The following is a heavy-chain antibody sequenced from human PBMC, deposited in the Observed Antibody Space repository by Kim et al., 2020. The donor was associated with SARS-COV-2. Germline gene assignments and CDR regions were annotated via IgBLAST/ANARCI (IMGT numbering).Heavy chain of an antibody. Sequence: SETLSLTCTVSGGSISSSSYYWGWIRQPPGKGLEWIGSIYYSGSTYYNPSLKSRVTISVDTSKNQFSLKLSSVTAADTAVYYCAAPIAVAGTGIFDYWGQGTLVTVSS. V-gene: IGHV4-39*01. D-gene: IGHD6-19*01. CDR1: GGSISSSSYY. CDR2: IYYSGST. CDR3: AAPIAVAGTGIFDY. J-gene: IGHJ4*02.